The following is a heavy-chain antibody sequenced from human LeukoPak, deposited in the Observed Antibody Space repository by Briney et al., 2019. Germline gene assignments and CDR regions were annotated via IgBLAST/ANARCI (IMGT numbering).Heavy chain of an antibody. D-gene: IGHD2-21*01. CDR3: ARVHNLAYCGGDCYSEDDY. CDR2: IYHSGST. V-gene: IGHV4-30-2*01. CDR1: GGSISSGGYY. J-gene: IGHJ4*02. Sequence: SQTLSLTCTVSGGSISSGGYYWSWIRQPPGKGLEWIGYIYHSGSTYYNPSLKSRVTISVDRSKNQFSLKLSSVTAADTAVYYCARVHNLAYCGGDCYSEDDYWGQGTLVTVSS.